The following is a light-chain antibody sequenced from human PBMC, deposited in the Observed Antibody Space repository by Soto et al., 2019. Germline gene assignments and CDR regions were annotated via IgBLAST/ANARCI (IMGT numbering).Light chain of an antibody. CDR2: GAS. Sequence: EIVLTQSPGTLSLSPGERATLSCRASQSVSNNYLAWYQQKPGQAPRLLIYGASIRATGIPDRFSGSGSGTDFTLTISRLEPEDFAVYYCQQSETFGQGTKVDIK. J-gene: IGKJ1*01. V-gene: IGKV3-20*01. CDR1: QSVSNNY. CDR3: QQSET.